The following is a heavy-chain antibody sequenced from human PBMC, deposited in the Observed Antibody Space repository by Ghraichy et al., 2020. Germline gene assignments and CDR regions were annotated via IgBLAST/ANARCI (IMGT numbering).Heavy chain of an antibody. J-gene: IGHJ4*02. V-gene: IGHV3-7*01. CDR3: ARTYYDFWSGHYFDY. Sequence: GGSLRLSCAASGFTFSSYWMSWVRQAPGKGLEWVAKIKQDGSEKNYVDSVTGRFTISRDNAKNSLYLQMNSLRAEDTAVYYCARTYYDFWSGHYFDYWGQGTLVTVSS. CDR2: IKQDGSEK. CDR1: GFTFSSYW. D-gene: IGHD3-3*01.